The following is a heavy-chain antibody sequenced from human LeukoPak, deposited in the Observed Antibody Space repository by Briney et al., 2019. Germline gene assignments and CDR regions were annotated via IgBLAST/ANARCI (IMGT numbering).Heavy chain of an antibody. CDR1: GFTFNNYA. D-gene: IGHD4/OR15-4a*01. CDR3: ARRAGAYSHPYDH. V-gene: IGHV3-23*01. CDR2: ISGRGGST. J-gene: IGHJ4*02. Sequence: PGGSLRLSCAASGFTFNNYAMSWVRQAPGKGLEWVSAISGRGGSTYYADSVKGRFTISRDNSKNTLYLQMNSLRAEDTAVYYCARRAGAYSHPYDHWGQGTLVTVSS.